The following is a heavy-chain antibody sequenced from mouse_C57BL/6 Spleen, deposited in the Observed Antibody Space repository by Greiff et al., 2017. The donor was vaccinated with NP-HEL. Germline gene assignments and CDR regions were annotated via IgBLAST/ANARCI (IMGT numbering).Heavy chain of an antibody. CDR2: INPNNGGT. CDR3: ARDYYGMDAMDY. D-gene: IGHD1-1*01. V-gene: IGHV1-18*01. J-gene: IGHJ4*01. CDR1: GYTFTDYN. Sequence: VQLQQSGPELVKPGASVKIPCKASGYTFTDYNMDWVKQSHGKSLEWIGDINPNNGGTIYNQKFKGKATLTVDKSSSTAYMELRSLTSEDTAVYYCARDYYGMDAMDYWGQGTSVTGSS.